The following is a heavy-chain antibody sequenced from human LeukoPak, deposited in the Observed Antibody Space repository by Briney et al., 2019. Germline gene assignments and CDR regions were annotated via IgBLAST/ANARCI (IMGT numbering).Heavy chain of an antibody. CDR1: GYSFTSYW. Sequence: GESLKISGKGSGYSFTSYWSGWGRQMPGKGLEGMGIIYPGDSDTRYSPSFQGQVTISADRSISPAYLQSSSLKASDTAIYYCARQYSSSPDYHYYGMDVWGQGTTVTVSS. V-gene: IGHV5-51*01. CDR3: ARQYSSSPDYHYYGMDV. CDR2: IYPGDSDT. D-gene: IGHD6-6*01. J-gene: IGHJ6*02.